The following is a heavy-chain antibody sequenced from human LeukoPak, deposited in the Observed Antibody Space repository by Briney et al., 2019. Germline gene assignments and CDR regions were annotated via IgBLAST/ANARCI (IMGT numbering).Heavy chain of an antibody. Sequence: PGRSLRLSCAASGFTFSSYGMHWVRQAPGKGLEWVAVIWYDGSNKYYADSVKGRFTISRDNSKNTLYLQMNSLRAEDTAVYYCAKPAYYDFWSGYFGGFTADPYLDYWGQGTLVTVSS. D-gene: IGHD3-3*01. V-gene: IGHV3-33*06. CDR2: IWYDGSNK. CDR3: AKPAYYDFWSGYFGGFTADPYLDY. CDR1: GFTFSSYG. J-gene: IGHJ4*02.